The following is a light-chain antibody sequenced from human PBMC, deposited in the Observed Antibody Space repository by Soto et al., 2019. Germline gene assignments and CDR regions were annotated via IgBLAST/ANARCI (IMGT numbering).Light chain of an antibody. V-gene: IGKV1-5*03. CDR3: QQRSNWPPYT. CDR2: KAS. CDR1: QSINSW. Sequence: DIQMTQSPSALSASVGDRVTITCRVSQSINSWLAWYQQKPGKAPKLLIYKASSLESGVPSRFSGSGSGTEFTLTISSLQPDDFAVYYCQQRSNWPPYTFGQGTKLEIK. J-gene: IGKJ2*01.